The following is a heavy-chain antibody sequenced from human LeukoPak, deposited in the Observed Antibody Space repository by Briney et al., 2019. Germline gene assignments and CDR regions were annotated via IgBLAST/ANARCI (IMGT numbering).Heavy chain of an antibody. D-gene: IGHD2-8*01. CDR3: AREAGDIVLMVYAYNWFDP. CDR1: GGSISSYY. Sequence: PSETLSLTCTVSGGSISSYYWSWIRQPAGKGLEWIGRIYTSGSTNYNPSLKSRVTMSVDTSKNQFSLKLSSVIAADTAVYYCAREAGDIVLMVYAYNWFDPWGQGTLVTVSS. CDR2: IYTSGST. J-gene: IGHJ5*02. V-gene: IGHV4-4*07.